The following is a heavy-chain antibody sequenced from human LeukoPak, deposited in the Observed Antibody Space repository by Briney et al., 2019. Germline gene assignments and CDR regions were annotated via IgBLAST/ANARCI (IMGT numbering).Heavy chain of an antibody. J-gene: IGHJ4*02. CDR2: IKSKTDGGTT. D-gene: IGHD3-22*01. CDR3: TTDLEVPVTMIVEG. V-gene: IGHV3-15*01. Sequence: PGGSLRLSCAASGFTFSNAWMSWVRQAPGKGLEWVGRIKSKTDGGTTDYAAPVKGRFTISRDDSKNTLYLQMNSLKTEDTAVYYCTTDLEVPVTMIVEGWGQGTLVTVSS. CDR1: GFTFSNAW.